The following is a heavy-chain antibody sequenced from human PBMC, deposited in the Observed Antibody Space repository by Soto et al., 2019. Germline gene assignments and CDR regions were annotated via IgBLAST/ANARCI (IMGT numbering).Heavy chain of an antibody. Sequence: GESLKISCKSSGYDFTTYWIGWVRQMPGKGLEWMGIIDPTDSETRYSPSFQGLVTISVDKSINTAYLHWSSLVASDTAIYYCARRPIGLVLRLLRLWNDYWCQGTLLTV. D-gene: IGHD5-12*01. J-gene: IGHJ4*02. CDR1: GYDFTTYW. CDR2: IDPTDSET. CDR3: ARRPIGLVLRLLRLWNDY. V-gene: IGHV5-51*01.